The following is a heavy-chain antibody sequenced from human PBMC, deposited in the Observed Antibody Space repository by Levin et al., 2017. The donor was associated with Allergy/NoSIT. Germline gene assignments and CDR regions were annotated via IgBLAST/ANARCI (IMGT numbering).Heavy chain of an antibody. CDR2: IRQDGSER. CDR3: ATATESAYPLNWFDS. V-gene: IGHV3-7*01. Sequence: GGSLRLSCVGSGFNFNNYWMSWLRQAPGKGLEWVANIRQDGSERYYLDSVKGRFTISRDYAKKSLFLQMNFLSAEDTAMYYCATATESAYPLNWFDSWGQGTLVTVSS. D-gene: IGHD3-3*01. J-gene: IGHJ5*01. CDR1: GFNFNNYW.